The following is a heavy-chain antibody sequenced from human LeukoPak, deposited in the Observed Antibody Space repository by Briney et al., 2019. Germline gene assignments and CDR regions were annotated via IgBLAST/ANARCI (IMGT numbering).Heavy chain of an antibody. CDR1: GGSVGSAGYY. V-gene: IGHV4-34*01. CDR2: INHSGST. CDR3: ARSNTPGIAVAGTGFDY. J-gene: IGHJ4*02. Sequence: SETLSLTCTVSGGSVGSAGYYWSWIRQPPGKGLEWIGEINHSGSTNYNPSLKSRVTISVDTSKNQFSLKLSSVTAADTAVYYCARSNTPGIAVAGTGFDYWGQGTLVTVSS. D-gene: IGHD6-19*01.